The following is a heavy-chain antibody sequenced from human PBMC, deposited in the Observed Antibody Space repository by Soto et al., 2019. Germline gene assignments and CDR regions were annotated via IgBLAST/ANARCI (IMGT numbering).Heavy chain of an antibody. CDR2: ISYDGSNK. CDR3: AKVEPIAAAGYFDY. CDR1: GFTFSSYG. Sequence: QVQLVESGGGVVQPGRSLRLSCAASGFTFSSYGMHWVRQAPGKGLEWVAVISYDGSNKYYADSVKGRFTISRDNSKNTLYLQMNSLRAEDTAVYYCAKVEPIAAAGYFDYWGQGTLVTVSS. V-gene: IGHV3-30*18. J-gene: IGHJ4*02. D-gene: IGHD6-13*01.